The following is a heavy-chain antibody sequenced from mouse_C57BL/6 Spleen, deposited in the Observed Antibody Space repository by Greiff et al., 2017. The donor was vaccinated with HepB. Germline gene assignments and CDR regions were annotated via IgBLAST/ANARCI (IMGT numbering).Heavy chain of an antibody. CDR3: ARGRLFAY. CDR2: ISYDGSN. CDR1: GYSITSGYY. J-gene: IGHJ3*01. Sequence: ESGPGLVKPSQSLSLTCSVTGYSITSGYYWNWIRQFPGNKLEWMGYISYDGSNNYNPSLKNRISITRDTSKNQFFLKLNSVTTEDTATYYCARGRLFAYWGQGTLVTVSA. V-gene: IGHV3-6*01.